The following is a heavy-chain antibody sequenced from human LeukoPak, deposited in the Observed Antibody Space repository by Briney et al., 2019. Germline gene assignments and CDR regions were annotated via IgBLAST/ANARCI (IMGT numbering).Heavy chain of an antibody. D-gene: IGHD3-10*01. V-gene: IGHV3-33*01. CDR1: GFTLSNSG. J-gene: IGHJ4*02. Sequence: PGTSLRLSCAASGFTLSNSGMHWLRQAPGKGLEWVAVMCYDGGSQYYADPVKGRFTISRENSKNTLYLQMYSLRAEDTAVYYCGRSSSYGVDYWGQGTLVTVSS. CDR2: MCYDGGSQ. CDR3: GRSSSYGVDY.